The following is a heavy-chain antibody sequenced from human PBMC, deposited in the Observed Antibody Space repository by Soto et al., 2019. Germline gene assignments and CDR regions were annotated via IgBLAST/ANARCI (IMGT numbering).Heavy chain of an antibody. J-gene: IGHJ4*02. CDR2: IYYSAST. CDR3: ATLPPRIVVLVLPLPS. CDR1: GGSISSYY. Sequence: SETLSLTCTVSGGSISSYYWSWIRQPPGKGLEWIGYIYYSASTNYSPSLKSRVTISVDTSKNQFSLNLSSVTAADPAVYYCATLPPRIVVLVLPLPSWGQGTLVTVSS. D-gene: IGHD2-15*01. V-gene: IGHV4-59*08.